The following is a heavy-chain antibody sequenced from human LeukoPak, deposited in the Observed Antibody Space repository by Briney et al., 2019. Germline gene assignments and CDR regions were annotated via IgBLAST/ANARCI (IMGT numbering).Heavy chain of an antibody. J-gene: IGHJ6*02. V-gene: IGHV4-34*01. CDR2: INHSGST. CDR1: GGSFSGYY. D-gene: IGHD3-22*01. Sequence: KSSETLSLTCAVYGGSFSGYYWSWIRQPPGKGLEWIGEINHSGSTNYNPSLKSRVTISVDTSKNQFSLKLSSVTAADTAVYYCARIRYYYDSSGYCPTHYYYGMDVWGQGTTVTVSS. CDR3: ARIRYYYDSSGYCPTHYYYGMDV.